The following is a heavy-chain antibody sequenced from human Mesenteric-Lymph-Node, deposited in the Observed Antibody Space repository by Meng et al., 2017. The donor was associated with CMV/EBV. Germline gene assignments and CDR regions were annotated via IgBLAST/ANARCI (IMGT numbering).Heavy chain of an antibody. D-gene: IGHD6-6*01. V-gene: IGHV3-48*01. Sequence: GESLKISCAASGFTFSSYAMHWVRQAPGKGLEWVSYMSGGEMKTIHFADSVSGRFTISRDRGKGSVYLQMNRLRVEDTAIYYCARTRPDVPFDSWGQGTLVTVSS. CDR2: MSGGEMKTI. J-gene: IGHJ4*02. CDR1: GFTFSSYA. CDR3: ARTRPDVPFDS.